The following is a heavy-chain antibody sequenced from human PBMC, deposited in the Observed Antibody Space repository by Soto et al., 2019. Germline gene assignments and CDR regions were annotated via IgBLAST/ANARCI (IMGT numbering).Heavy chain of an antibody. CDR3: ARAGGWADYYYGMDV. D-gene: IGHD3-16*01. J-gene: IGHJ6*02. V-gene: IGHV1-69*13. Sequence: SVKVSCKASGGTFSSYAISWVRQAPGQGLEWMGGIIPIFGTANYAQKFQGRVTITADESTTTAYMELSSLRSEDTAVYYCARAGGWADYYYGMDVWGQGTTVTVSS. CDR2: IIPIFGTA. CDR1: GGTFSSYA.